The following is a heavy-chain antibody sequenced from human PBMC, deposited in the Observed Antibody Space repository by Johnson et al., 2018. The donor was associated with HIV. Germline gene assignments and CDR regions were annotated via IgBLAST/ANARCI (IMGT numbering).Heavy chain of an antibody. CDR3: TSEGAYYDAFDI. V-gene: IGHV3-15*01. Sequence: VQVVESGGGLVQPGGSLRLSCAASGFTFSSYAMSWVRQAPGKGLEWVGRIKSKTDGGTTDYAAPVKGRFTISRDDSKNTLYLQMNSPKTEDTAVDYCTSEGAYYDAFDILGQGAMVTVSS. CDR2: IKSKTDGGTT. CDR1: GFTFSSYA. J-gene: IGHJ3*02. D-gene: IGHD3-10*01.